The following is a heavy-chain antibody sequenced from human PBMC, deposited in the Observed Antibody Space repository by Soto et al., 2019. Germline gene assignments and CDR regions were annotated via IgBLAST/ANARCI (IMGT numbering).Heavy chain of an antibody. CDR2: IYHSGST. CDR3: AGRRYSSGWYGDYYYGMDV. J-gene: IGHJ6*02. Sequence: GTLSLTCAVSGGSISSSNWWSWVRQPPGKGMEWIGAIYHSGSTNYNPSLKSRVTISVDKSKNQFSLKLSSVTAADTAVYYCAGRRYSSGWYGDYYYGMDVWGQGTTVTVAS. D-gene: IGHD6-19*01. V-gene: IGHV4-4*02. CDR1: GGSISSSNW.